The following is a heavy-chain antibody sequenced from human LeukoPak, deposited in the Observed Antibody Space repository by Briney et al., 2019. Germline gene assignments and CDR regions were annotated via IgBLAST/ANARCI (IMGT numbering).Heavy chain of an antibody. CDR1: GFTFSDYY. CDR3: ARFGGGGDY. D-gene: IGHD3-10*01. V-gene: IGHV3-11*01. J-gene: IGHJ4*02. CDR2: ISSSGSTI. Sequence: GGSLRLSCAASGFTFSDYYMSWIRQAPGKGREGVSYISSSGSTIYYADSVKGRFTIYRENDKQSMYLQMNSLRAEDTAVYYCARFGGGGDYWDQGTLVTVSS.